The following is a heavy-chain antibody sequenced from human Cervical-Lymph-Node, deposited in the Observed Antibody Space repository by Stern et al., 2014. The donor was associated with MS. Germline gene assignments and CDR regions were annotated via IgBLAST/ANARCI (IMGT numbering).Heavy chain of an antibody. V-gene: IGHV4-4*02. CDR3: ARGEVTTWFDS. Sequence: QVQLQQSGPGLVKPSGTLSLTCGVSGSAITTSNWWTWVRQPPGKGLEWIGEIYHSGNINFNPSLKSRVTMSVDKSKNQISLKVTSVTAADTAVYYCARGEVTTWFDSWGPGTLVTVSS. D-gene: IGHD4-17*01. J-gene: IGHJ5*01. CDR1: GSAITTSNW. CDR2: IYHSGNI.